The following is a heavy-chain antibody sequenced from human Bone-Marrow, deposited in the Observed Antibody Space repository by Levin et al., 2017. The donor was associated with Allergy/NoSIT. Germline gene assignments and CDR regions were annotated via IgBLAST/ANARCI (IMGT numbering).Heavy chain of an antibody. CDR3: ASIFIEQHLTPANF. CDR1: GFTFSDHR. D-gene: IGHD1/OR15-1a*01. Sequence: GESLKISCAASGFTFSDHRMDWVRQAPGKGLEWVGRIGNKVTSYVTYYAASVKGRFTISRDDSKNSLYLQMDSLETEDTAVYYCASIFIEQHLTPANFWGQGTLVTVSS. J-gene: IGHJ4*02. CDR2: IGNKVTSYVT. V-gene: IGHV3-72*01.